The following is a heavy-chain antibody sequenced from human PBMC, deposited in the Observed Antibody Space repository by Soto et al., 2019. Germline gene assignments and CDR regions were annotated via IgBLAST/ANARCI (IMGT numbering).Heavy chain of an antibody. CDR3: AKAGFWSGYYSLVDY. Sequence: GGSLRLSCAASGFTFDDYAMHWVRQAPEKGLEWVSGISWNSGSIGYADSVKGRFTISRDNAKNSLYLQMNSLRAEDTALYYCAKAGFWSGYYSLVDYWGQGTLVTVSS. D-gene: IGHD3-3*01. V-gene: IGHV3-9*01. CDR2: ISWNSGSI. CDR1: GFTFDDYA. J-gene: IGHJ4*02.